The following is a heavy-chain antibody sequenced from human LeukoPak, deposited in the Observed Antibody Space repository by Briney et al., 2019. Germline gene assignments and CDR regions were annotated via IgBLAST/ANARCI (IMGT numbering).Heavy chain of an antibody. D-gene: IGHD2-15*01. J-gene: IGHJ5*01. CDR1: GYTFTGYY. CDR3: ARDIAHCSGDMCYNIRFDS. V-gene: IGHV1-2*02. CDR2: INPNSGGT. Sequence: ASVKVSCKASGYTFTGYYMHWVRQAPGQGLEWMGWINPNSGGTNYAQKFQGTVTTTRDTSISTAYMELSRLRSDDTAVYYCARDIAHCSGDMCYNIRFDSWGQGTLVTVSS.